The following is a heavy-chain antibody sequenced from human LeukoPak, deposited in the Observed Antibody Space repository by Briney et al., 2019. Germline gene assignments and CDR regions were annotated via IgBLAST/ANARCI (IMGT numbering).Heavy chain of an antibody. Sequence: GGSLRLSCAASGFTFSDHYMDWVRQAPGKGLEWVGRGRNKANSNTPEYAASVKGRFTISRDDSKNSLYLQMNSLKIEDTAVYYCTRGGVAGNYYYPMDVWGQGTTVTVSS. D-gene: IGHD2-15*01. V-gene: IGHV3-72*01. CDR3: TRGGVAGNYYYPMDV. J-gene: IGHJ6*02. CDR1: GFTFSDHY. CDR2: GRNKANSNTP.